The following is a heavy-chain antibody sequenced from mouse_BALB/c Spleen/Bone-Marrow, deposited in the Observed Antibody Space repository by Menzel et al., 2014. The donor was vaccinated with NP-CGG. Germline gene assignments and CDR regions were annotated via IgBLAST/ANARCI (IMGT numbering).Heavy chain of an antibody. CDR3: AYYRYDVNY. CDR2: IAPGSGIT. CDR1: GYTFTSYW. J-gene: IGHJ2*01. V-gene: IGHV1S41*01. Sequence: DLVKPGASVKLSCKASGYTFTSYWINWIKQRPGQGLEWIGRIAPGSGITYYNEMFKGKAILTVDTSSSTAYIQLSSLSSEDSAVYFCAYYRYDVNYWGQGTTLTVSS. D-gene: IGHD2-14*01.